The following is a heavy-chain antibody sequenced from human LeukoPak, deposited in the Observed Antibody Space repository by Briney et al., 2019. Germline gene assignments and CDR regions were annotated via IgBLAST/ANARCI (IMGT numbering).Heavy chain of an antibody. V-gene: IGHV1-69*05. CDR2: IIPIFGTA. D-gene: IGHD6-19*01. CDR3: ARGRRIAVAGTPAQGSEKYYYYYMDV. J-gene: IGHJ6*03. CDR1: GGTFSSYA. Sequence: GASVKVSCKASGGTFSSYAISWVRQAPGQGLEWMGGIIPIFGTANYAQKFQGRVTMTRNTSISTAYMELSSLRSEDTAVYYCARGRRIAVAGTPAQGSEKYYYYYMDVWGKGTTVTVSS.